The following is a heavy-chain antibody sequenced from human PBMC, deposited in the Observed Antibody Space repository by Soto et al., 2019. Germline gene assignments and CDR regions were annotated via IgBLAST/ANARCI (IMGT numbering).Heavy chain of an antibody. J-gene: IGHJ3*02. CDR1: GFTFSSYS. V-gene: IGHV3-48*01. CDR2: ISSSSSTI. D-gene: IGHD2-2*01. Sequence: EVQLVESGGGLVQPGGSLRLSCAASGFTFSSYSMNWVRQAPGKGLEWVSYISSSSSTIYYADSVKGRFTISRDNAKNSLYLQMNSLRAEDTAVYYCARDPGYCSSTRCYPDAFDIWGQGTMVTVSS. CDR3: ARDPGYCSSTRCYPDAFDI.